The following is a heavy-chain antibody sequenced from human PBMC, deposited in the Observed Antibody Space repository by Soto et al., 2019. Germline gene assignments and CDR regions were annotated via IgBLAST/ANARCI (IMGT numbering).Heavy chain of an antibody. J-gene: IGHJ5*02. CDR2: IVVGSGNT. CDR1: GFTFTSSA. V-gene: IGHV1-58*01. CDR3: ARGEKSSGYYLFDP. Sequence: GASVKVSCKASGFTFTSSAVQWVRQARGQRLEWIGWIVVGSGNTNYAQKFQERVTITRDMSTSTAYMELSSLRSEDTAVYYCARGEKSSGYYLFDPWGQGTLVTVSS. D-gene: IGHD6-19*01.